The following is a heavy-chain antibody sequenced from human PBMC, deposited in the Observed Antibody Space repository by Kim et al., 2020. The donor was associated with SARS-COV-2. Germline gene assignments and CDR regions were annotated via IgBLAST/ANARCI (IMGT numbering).Heavy chain of an antibody. D-gene: IGHD2-15*01. Sequence: GRFTISRDDSKTTLYLQMNSLKTEDTAVYYCTTDRGGPIVVVVAGYWFDPWGQGTLVTVSS. V-gene: IGHV3-15*01. CDR3: TTDRGGPIVVVVAGYWFDP. J-gene: IGHJ5*02.